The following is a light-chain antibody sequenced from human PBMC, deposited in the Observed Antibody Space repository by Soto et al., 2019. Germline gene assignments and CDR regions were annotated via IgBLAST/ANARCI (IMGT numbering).Light chain of an antibody. Sequence: EIEMTQSPATLSVSPGDRATLSCRVSQSINSDLTWYQKKRGQAPRLLLYGASTRATGIPARFSGSGSGTQFTLTISSLQSEDFAVYYCQQYNSWPYTFGQGTKLEIK. V-gene: IGKV3-15*01. CDR2: GAS. CDR1: QSINSD. CDR3: QQYNSWPYT. J-gene: IGKJ2*01.